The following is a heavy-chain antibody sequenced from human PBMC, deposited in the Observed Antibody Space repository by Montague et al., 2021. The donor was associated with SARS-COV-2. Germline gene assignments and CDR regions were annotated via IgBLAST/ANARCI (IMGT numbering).Heavy chain of an antibody. CDR3: AREPRVGQLLSIYYYGMDV. CDR2: IYYSGST. V-gene: IGHV4-31*03. D-gene: IGHD2-2*01. CDR1: GGSISSGGYY. J-gene: IGHJ6*02. Sequence: TLSLTSTLSGGSISSGGYYWSWIRQHPGKGLEWIGYIYYSGSTYYNPSLKSRVTISVDTSKNQFSLKLSSVTAADTAVYYCAREPRVGQLLSIYYYGMDVWGQGTTVTVSS.